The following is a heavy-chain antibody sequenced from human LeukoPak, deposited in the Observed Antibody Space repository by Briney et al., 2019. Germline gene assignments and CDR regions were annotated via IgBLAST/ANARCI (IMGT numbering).Heavy chain of an antibody. CDR1: GFTFSSFG. V-gene: IGHV3-30*03. CDR2: ISYDGNEE. D-gene: IGHD4-17*01. CDR3: ARGHTAVTRHFDF. Sequence: GGSLRLSCAASGFTFSSFGVHWVRQAPGKGLEWVSVISYDGNEEYYADSVKGRFTVSRDDAKNLLYLDMNSLRAEDTAVYYCARGHTAVTRHFDFWGQGTLVTVSS. J-gene: IGHJ4*02.